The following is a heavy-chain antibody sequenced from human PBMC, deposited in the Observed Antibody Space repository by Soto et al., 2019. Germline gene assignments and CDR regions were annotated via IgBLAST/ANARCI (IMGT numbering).Heavy chain of an antibody. CDR2: TYPGDSDT. CDR3: ARTLYYYDSSGYYWDDFDM. V-gene: IGHV5-51*01. J-gene: IGHJ3*02. D-gene: IGHD3-22*01. CDR1: GYSFTSYW. Sequence: PGESLKISCKGSGYSFTSYWIGWVRQMPGKGLEWMGITYPGDSDTRYSPSFQGQVTISADKSISTAYLQWSSLKASDTAMYYCARTLYYYDSSGYYWDDFDMWGQGQMVTVS.